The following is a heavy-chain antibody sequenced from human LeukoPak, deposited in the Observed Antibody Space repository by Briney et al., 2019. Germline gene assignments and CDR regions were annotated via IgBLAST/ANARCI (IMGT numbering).Heavy chain of an antibody. Sequence: SETLSLTCTVSGGSISSYYWSWIRQHPGKGLEWIGYIYYTGRSYYNPSLKSRVTISVDTSKNQFSLTLSSVTAADTAVYYCARRKVDCFDYWGQGTLVTVSS. V-gene: IGHV4-59*06. J-gene: IGHJ4*02. CDR1: GGSISSYY. CDR2: IYYTGRS. CDR3: ARRKVDCFDY.